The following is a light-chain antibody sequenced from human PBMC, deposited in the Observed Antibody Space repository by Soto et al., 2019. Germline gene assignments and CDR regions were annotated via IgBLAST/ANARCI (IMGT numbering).Light chain of an antibody. CDR1: KLGNKY. CDR2: LDT. CDR3: QAWDSSTVV. J-gene: IGLJ2*01. Sequence: SYELIQPPSVSVSPGQTVSITCSGDKLGNKYACWYQQKPGQSPVLVIYLDTRRPSGIPERFSGSNSGNTATLTISGTQAMDEADYYCQAWDSSTVVFGGGTKLTVL. V-gene: IGLV3-1*01.